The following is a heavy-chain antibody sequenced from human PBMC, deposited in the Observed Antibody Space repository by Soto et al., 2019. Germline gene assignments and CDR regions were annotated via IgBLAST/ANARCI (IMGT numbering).Heavy chain of an antibody. D-gene: IGHD3-22*01. CDR2: MYSGGNT. V-gene: IGHV4-39*01. CDR1: GGSFSSSTYY. Sequence: QLQLQESGPGLVKPSETLSLTCTVSGGSFSSSTYYWGWIRQPPGKGLEWIGSMYSGGNTYYNPSMKSRCTVSVDTSKNHFSLKLTSVTAADTAMYYCARQPYDSTGYYYGAWGQGTLVTVSS. CDR3: ARQPYDSTGYYYGA. J-gene: IGHJ5*02.